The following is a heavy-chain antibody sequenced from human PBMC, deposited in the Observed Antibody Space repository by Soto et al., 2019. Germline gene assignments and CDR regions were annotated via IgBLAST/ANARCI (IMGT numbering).Heavy chain of an antibody. J-gene: IGHJ6*02. CDR2: ISYDGSNK. CDR3: AKDIRFLEWLLSGGMGV. Sequence: PVGSLRLSCAASGFTFSSYGMHWVRQAPGKGLEWVAVISYDGSNKYYADSVKGRFTISRDNSKNTLYLQMNSLRAEDTAVYYCAKDIRFLEWLLSGGMGVWGQGTTVTVSS. CDR1: GFTFSSYG. D-gene: IGHD3-3*01. V-gene: IGHV3-30*18.